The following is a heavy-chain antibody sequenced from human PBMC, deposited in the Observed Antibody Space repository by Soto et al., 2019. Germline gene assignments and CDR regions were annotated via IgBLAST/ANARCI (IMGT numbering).Heavy chain of an antibody. CDR2: INAGNGNT. Sequence: ASVKVSCKASGYTFTSYAMHWVRQAPGQRLEWMGWINAGNGNTKYSQKFQGRVTITRDTSASTAYMELSSLRSEDTAVYYCARGKCSGGSCAPPLDPWGQGTLVTV. CDR1: GYTFTSYA. V-gene: IGHV1-3*01. CDR3: ARGKCSGGSCAPPLDP. D-gene: IGHD2-15*01. J-gene: IGHJ5*02.